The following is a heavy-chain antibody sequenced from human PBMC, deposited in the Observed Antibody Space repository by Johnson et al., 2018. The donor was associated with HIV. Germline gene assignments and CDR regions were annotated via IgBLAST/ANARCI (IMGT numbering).Heavy chain of an antibody. CDR3: AKDLETGDDYVWGSYQLGAFDI. Sequence: MQLVESGGGLIQPGGSLRLSCAASGFTVSSNYMSWVRQAPGKGLEWVSVIYSGGSTYYADSVKGRFTLSRDSSKNTLYLQMNSLRAEDTAVYYCAKDLETGDDYVWGSYQLGAFDIWGQGTMVTVSS. V-gene: IGHV3-53*01. D-gene: IGHD3-16*02. CDR2: IYSGGST. CDR1: GFTVSSNY. J-gene: IGHJ3*02.